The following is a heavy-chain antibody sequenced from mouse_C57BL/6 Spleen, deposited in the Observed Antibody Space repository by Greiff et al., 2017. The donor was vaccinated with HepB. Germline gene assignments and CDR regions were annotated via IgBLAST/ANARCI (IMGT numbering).Heavy chain of an antibody. V-gene: IGHV1-61*01. CDR2: IYPSDSET. J-gene: IGHJ3*01. Sequence: QVQLQQPGAELVRPGSSVKLSCKASGYTFTSYWMDWVKQRPGQGLEWIGNIYPSDSETHYNQKFKDKATLTVDKSSSTAYMQLSSLTSEDSAVYYCARTYYGSSPWFAYWGQGTLVTVSA. CDR1: GYTFTSYW. CDR3: ARTYYGSSPWFAY. D-gene: IGHD1-1*01.